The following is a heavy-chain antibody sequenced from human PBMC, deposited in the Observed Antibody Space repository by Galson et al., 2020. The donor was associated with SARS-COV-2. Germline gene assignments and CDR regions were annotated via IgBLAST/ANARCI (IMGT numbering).Heavy chain of an antibody. CDR3: ARAGYSSSWEAYYYYAMDV. Sequence: ETSETLSLTCTVSGGSISSGSYYWSWIRQPAGKGPEWIGRIYISGGTNYNPSLRSRVTMSVDTSKNQFSLMLSSVTAADTAVYYCARAGYSSSWEAYYYYAMDVWGQGTTVTVSS. CDR1: GGSISSGSYY. J-gene: IGHJ6*02. V-gene: IGHV4-61*02. D-gene: IGHD6-13*01. CDR2: IYISGGT.